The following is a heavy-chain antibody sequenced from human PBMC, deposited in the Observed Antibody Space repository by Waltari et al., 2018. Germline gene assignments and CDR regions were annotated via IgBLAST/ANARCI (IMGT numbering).Heavy chain of an antibody. CDR3: ARENWKGAFDI. J-gene: IGHJ3*02. V-gene: IGHV3-7*01. CDR1: GFTFSSYW. D-gene: IGHD1-1*01. CDR2: KKQEGSEQ. Sequence: EVQLVESGGGLVQPGGSLRLSCAASGFTFSSYWMSWVRQAPGKGREWVANKKQEGSEQYYVDSVKGRFTISRDNAKNSLYLQMNSLRAEDTAVYYCARENWKGAFDIWGQGTMVTVSS.